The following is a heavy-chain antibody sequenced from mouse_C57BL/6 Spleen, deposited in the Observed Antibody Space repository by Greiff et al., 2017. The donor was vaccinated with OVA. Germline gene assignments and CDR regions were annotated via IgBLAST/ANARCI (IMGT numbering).Heavy chain of an antibody. CDR2: INPSNGGT. Sequence: QVQLKQPGTELVKPGASVKLSCKASGYTFTSYWMHWVKQRPGQGLEWIGNINPSNGGTNYNEKFKSKATLTVDKSSSTAYMQLSSLTSEDSAVYYCARWLLRERRDYFDYWGQGTTLTVSS. CDR3: ARWLLRERRDYFDY. J-gene: IGHJ2*01. CDR1: GYTFTSYW. V-gene: IGHV1-53*01. D-gene: IGHD2-3*01.